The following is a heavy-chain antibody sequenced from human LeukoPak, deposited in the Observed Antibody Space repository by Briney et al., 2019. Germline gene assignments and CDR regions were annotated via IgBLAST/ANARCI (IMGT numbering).Heavy chain of an antibody. D-gene: IGHD3-22*01. CDR3: ARQPDTSGFPNY. J-gene: IGHJ4*02. CDR2: IYPGDSDT. CDR1: GYSFTTYW. V-gene: IGHV5-51*01. Sequence: GESLKISCKGSGYSFTTYWIGWVRQVPGQGLEWMGIIYPGDSDTRYSPPFQGQVTISADKSISTAYLQWRTLKASDTAMYYCARQPDTSGFPNYWGQGTLVTVSS.